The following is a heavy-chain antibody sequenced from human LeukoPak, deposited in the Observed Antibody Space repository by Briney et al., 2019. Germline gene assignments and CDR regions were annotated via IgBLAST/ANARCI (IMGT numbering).Heavy chain of an antibody. D-gene: IGHD6-19*01. V-gene: IGHV3-13*01. J-gene: IGHJ4*02. CDR1: GFTFSSYD. CDR2: IGTAGDT. CDR3: ARGRIVVAGTYFDY. Sequence: PGGSLRLSCAASGFTFSSYDMHWVRQATGKGLEWVSAIGTAGDTYYPGSVKGRFTISRENAKNSLYLQMNSLRAEDTAVYYCARGRIVVAGTYFDYWGQGTLVTVSS.